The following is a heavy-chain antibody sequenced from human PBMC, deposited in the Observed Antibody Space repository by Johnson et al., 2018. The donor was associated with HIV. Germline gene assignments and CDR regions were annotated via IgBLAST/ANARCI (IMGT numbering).Heavy chain of an antibody. CDR3: ARDQGELRRTHAFDI. V-gene: IGHV3-30*02. D-gene: IGHD1-14*01. Sequence: MQLVESGGGVVQPGGSLRLSCAASGITFSSSGMNWVRQAPGKGLEWVSFIRYDGNNKYYTDSVKGRFTISRDNSKNTLYLQMNSLRHEDTAVYYCARDQGELRRTHAFDIWGQGTMVTVSS. J-gene: IGHJ3*02. CDR2: IRYDGNNK. CDR1: GITFSSSG.